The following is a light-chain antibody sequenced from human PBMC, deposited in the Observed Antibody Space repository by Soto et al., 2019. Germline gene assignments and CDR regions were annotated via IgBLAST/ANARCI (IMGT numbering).Light chain of an antibody. J-gene: IGLJ2*01. Sequence: QSALTQPASVSGSPGQSITISCTGTSSDVGSYNLDSWYQQHPVKAPKLMIYEGSKRPSEVSNRFSGSKSGNTASLTISGPQAEDEADYYFCSHAGSSIISLVFGGGTNLTVL. CDR1: SSDVGSYNL. CDR2: EGS. CDR3: CSHAGSSIISLV. V-gene: IGLV2-23*01.